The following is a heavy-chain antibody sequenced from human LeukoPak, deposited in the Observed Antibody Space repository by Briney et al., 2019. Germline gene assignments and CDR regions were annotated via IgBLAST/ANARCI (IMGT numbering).Heavy chain of an antibody. D-gene: IGHD5-18*01. CDR2: IYTGGST. Sequence: PGGSLRLSCAASGFTVNSNYMSWVRQAPGKGLEWVSVIYTGGSTYYADSVKGRFTISRDNSKNTVYLQMSSLRAEDTAVYYCARDIGGGNSFGIRLDYWGQGTLVTVSS. J-gene: IGHJ4*02. CDR3: ARDIGGGNSFGIRLDY. CDR1: GFTVNSNY. V-gene: IGHV3-53*01.